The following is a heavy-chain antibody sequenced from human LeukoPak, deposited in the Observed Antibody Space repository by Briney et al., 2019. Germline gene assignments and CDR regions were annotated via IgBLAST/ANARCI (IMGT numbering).Heavy chain of an antibody. CDR3: AKPFSSGYYYGAFDY. J-gene: IGHJ4*02. V-gene: IGHV3-23*01. D-gene: IGHD3-22*01. CDR1: GFTFSSYA. CDR2: ISGSGGST. Sequence: GASLRLSCAASGFTFSSYAMSWVHQAPGRGLEWASAISGSGGSTNYADSVKGRFTISRDNSKNTLYLQMNSLRAEDTAVYYCAKPFSSGYYYGAFDYWGQGNLVTVSS.